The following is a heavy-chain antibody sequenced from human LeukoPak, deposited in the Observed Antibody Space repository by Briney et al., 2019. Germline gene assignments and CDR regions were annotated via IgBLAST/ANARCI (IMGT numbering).Heavy chain of an antibody. V-gene: IGHV3-30*18. J-gene: IGHJ4*02. CDR3: AKEGATRDFDY. CDR1: GFTFSNYG. D-gene: IGHD1-26*01. CDR2: ISYDGSNK. Sequence: GGSLRLSCAASGFTFSNYGMHWVRQAPGKGLEWVADISYDGSNKYYVGSVKGRFTISRDNSKNTLYLQMNSLRTDDTAVYYCAKEGATRDFDYWGQGTLVTVSS.